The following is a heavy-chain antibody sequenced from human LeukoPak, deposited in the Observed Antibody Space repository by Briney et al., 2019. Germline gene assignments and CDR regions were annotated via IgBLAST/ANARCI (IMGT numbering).Heavy chain of an antibody. CDR1: GYTFGSYG. CDR3: ARDGAYHDSSGSYYGVGDDF. V-gene: IGHV1-18*01. Sequence: ASVKVSCKASGYTFGSYGITWVRQAPGQGLEWMGWISAYNGDTSYAQKFQVRVTMTSDTSTTTAYMELRSLRSDDTAVYYCARDGAYHDSSGSYYGVGDDFWGQGTLVTVSS. D-gene: IGHD3-22*01. J-gene: IGHJ4*02. CDR2: ISAYNGDT.